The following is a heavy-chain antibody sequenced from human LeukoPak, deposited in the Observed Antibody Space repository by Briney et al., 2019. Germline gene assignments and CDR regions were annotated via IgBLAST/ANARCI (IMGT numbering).Heavy chain of an antibody. J-gene: IGHJ1*01. D-gene: IGHD3-22*01. CDR3: AKGYDSVSN. Sequence: GRSLRLSCAASGFTFSCCDMHWVRQAPGKGPEWMALISYDGSDKYYADSVKGRFTISRDNSKNTLFLQMNSLRTEDTAVYYCAKGYDSVSNWGQGTLVTVSS. V-gene: IGHV3-30*18. CDR1: GFTFSCCD. CDR2: ISYDGSDK.